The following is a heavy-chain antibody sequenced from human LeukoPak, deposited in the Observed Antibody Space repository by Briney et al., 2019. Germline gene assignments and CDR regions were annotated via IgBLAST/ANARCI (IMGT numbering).Heavy chain of an antibody. CDR3: ARGSHFGSGSYYYYYGMDV. CDR2: IYTSGST. Sequence: SETLPLTCTVSGDSISSYYWSWIRQPAGKGLEWIGRIYTSGSTNYNPSLKSRVTMSVDTSKNQFSLKLSSVTAADTAVYYCARGSHFGSGSYYYYYGMDVWGQGTTVTVSS. CDR1: GDSISSYY. J-gene: IGHJ6*02. D-gene: IGHD3-3*02. V-gene: IGHV4-4*07.